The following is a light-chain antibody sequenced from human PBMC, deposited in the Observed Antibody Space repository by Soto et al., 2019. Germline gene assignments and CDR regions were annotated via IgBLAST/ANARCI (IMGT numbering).Light chain of an antibody. CDR3: QQYGTSPYT. J-gene: IGKJ2*01. Sequence: DIVLTQSPGTLSFSPGDRATLSCRASQIITSNQLAWYQHRPGQAPRLLIYGASSRASGIPDRFTGSGSGTDFTLIIKRLEPQDCAVYYCQQYGTSPYTFGQGARLDFK. V-gene: IGKV3-20*01. CDR1: QIITSNQ. CDR2: GAS.